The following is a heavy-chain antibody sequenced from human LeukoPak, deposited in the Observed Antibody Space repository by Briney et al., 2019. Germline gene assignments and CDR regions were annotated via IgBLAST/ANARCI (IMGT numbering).Heavy chain of an antibody. D-gene: IGHD3-22*01. CDR2: IYYSGST. Sequence: PSETLSLTCTVSGGSISSYCWSWIRQPPGKGLEWIGYIYYSGSTNYNPSLKSRVTISVDTSKNQFSLKLSSVTAADTAVYYCARGLDYDSSGVVDYWGQGTLVTVSS. CDR1: GGSISSYC. CDR3: ARGLDYDSSGVVDY. J-gene: IGHJ4*02. V-gene: IGHV4-59*01.